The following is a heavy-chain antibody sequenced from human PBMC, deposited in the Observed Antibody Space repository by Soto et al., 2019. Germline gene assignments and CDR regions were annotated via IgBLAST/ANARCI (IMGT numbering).Heavy chain of an antibody. CDR2: ISAITNYK. V-gene: IGHV3-21*02. CDR3: AGGSRDTSGYYDFEY. J-gene: IGHJ4*02. CDR1: GLILSSYG. D-gene: IGHD3-22*01. Sequence: EVQLVESGGGLVKPGGSLRLSCAGSGLILSSYGMSWVRQAPGKGLEWVSSISAITNYKYSADSLKGRFTISRDNAKNSLYLQMNSLRAEDTAVYYCAGGSRDTSGYYDFEYWGQGTLVTVSS.